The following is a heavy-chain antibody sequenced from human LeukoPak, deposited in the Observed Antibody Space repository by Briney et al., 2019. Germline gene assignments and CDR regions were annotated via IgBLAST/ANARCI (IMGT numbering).Heavy chain of an antibody. CDR2: IGTAGDT. V-gene: IGHV3-13*01. D-gene: IGHD1-26*01. CDR1: GFTFSSYD. J-gene: IGHJ4*02. Sequence: GGSLRLSCAASGFTFSSYDMHWVRQATGKCLEWVSAIGTAGDTYYPGSVKGRFTISRENAKNSLYLQMNSLRAGDTAVYYCARAEYSGSYLMGLVYWGQGTLVTVSS. CDR3: ARAEYSGSYLMGLVY.